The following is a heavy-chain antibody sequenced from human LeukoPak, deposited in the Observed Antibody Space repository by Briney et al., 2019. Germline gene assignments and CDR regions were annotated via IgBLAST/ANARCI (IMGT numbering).Heavy chain of an antibody. CDR2: IIPILGIA. CDR1: GGTFSSYA. D-gene: IGHD3-16*01. V-gene: IGHV1-69*04. J-gene: IGHJ4*02. CDR3: ARSYDYVWGSYTFDY. Sequence: SAKVSCKASGGTFSSYAISWVRQAPGQGLEWMGRIIPILGIANYAQKFQGRVTITADKSTSTAYMELSSLRSEDTAVYYCARSYDYVWGSYTFDYWGQGTLVTVSS.